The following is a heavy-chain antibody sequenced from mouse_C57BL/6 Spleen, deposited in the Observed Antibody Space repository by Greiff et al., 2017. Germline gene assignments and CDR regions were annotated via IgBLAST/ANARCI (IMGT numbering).Heavy chain of an antibody. J-gene: IGHJ4*01. D-gene: IGHD1-1*01. CDR1: GYTFTSYW. V-gene: IGHV1-64*01. CDR2: IHPNSGST. CDR3: ARSEAYYGSRGGFAMDY. Sequence: QVQLQQPGAELVKPGASVKLSCKASGYTFTSYWMHWVKQRPGQGLEWIGMIHPNSGSTNYNEKFKSKATLTVDKSSSTAYMQLSSLTSDDSAVYYCARSEAYYGSRGGFAMDYWGHGTSVSVSS.